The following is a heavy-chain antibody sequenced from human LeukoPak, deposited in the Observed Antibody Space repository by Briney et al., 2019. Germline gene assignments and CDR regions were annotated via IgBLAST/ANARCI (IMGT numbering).Heavy chain of an antibody. CDR2: IIPILGIA. CDR3: VRDLPYGGNFGYWFDP. Sequence: ASVKVSCKASGGTFSSYTISWVRQAPGQGLEWMGRIIPILGIANYAQKFQGRVTITADKSTSTAYMELSSLRSEDTAVYYCVRDLPYGGNFGYWFDPWGQGTLVTVSS. V-gene: IGHV1-69*04. J-gene: IGHJ5*02. D-gene: IGHD4-23*01. CDR1: GGTFSSYT.